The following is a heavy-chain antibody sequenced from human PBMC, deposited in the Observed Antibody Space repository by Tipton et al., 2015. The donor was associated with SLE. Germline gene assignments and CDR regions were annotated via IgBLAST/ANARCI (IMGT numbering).Heavy chain of an antibody. J-gene: IGHJ5*02. CDR2: LKEDGSGE. Sequence: SLRLSCAASGFNFSDYRMSWVRQAPGKGLEWVASLKEDGSGESYVDSVKGRFTISRDNAKNSLFLQMNSPRVEDSAVYYCARWSIAVRTEFDPWGQGTLVTVSS. D-gene: IGHD6-6*01. V-gene: IGHV3-7*01. CDR1: GFNFSDYR. CDR3: ARWSIAVRTEFDP.